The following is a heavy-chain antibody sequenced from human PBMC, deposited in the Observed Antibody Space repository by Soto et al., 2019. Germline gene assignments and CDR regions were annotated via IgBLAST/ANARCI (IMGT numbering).Heavy chain of an antibody. V-gene: IGHV1-46*03. CDR1: GYTFITYY. D-gene: IGHD3-10*01. CDR2: INPSGGST. J-gene: IGHJ5*02. Sequence: GASVKVSCKASGYTFITYYMHWVRQAPGQGLEWMGIINPSGGSTRYAQKFQGRVTMTRDTSTSTVYMELSSLRSEDTAVYYCARVNYGSGSINWFDPWGQGTLVTVSS. CDR3: ARVNYGSGSINWFDP.